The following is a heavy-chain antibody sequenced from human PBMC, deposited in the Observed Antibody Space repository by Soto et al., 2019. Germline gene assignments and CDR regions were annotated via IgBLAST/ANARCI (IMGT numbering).Heavy chain of an antibody. D-gene: IGHD6-25*01. CDR3: AKRPASIISFDY. Sequence: GGSLRLSYAASRFTFSKYAMSWVRQAPGKGLEWVSTISGNGGSTYYADSVKGRFTISRDNSKNMLFLQINSLRDDDSAVYYCAKRPASIISFDYWGQGTPVTVSS. V-gene: IGHV3-23*01. CDR2: ISGNGGST. CDR1: RFTFSKYA. J-gene: IGHJ4*02.